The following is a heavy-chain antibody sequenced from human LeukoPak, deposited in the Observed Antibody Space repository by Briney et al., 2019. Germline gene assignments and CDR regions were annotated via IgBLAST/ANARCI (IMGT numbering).Heavy chain of an antibody. V-gene: IGHV1-8*01. CDR1: GYTFTSYD. CDR2: MNPNSGNT. CDR3: ARARMGEYGIQLLRQGRYYFDY. D-gene: IGHD2-2*01. J-gene: IGHJ4*02. Sequence: GASVEVSCKASGYTFTSYDINWVRQATGQGLEWMGWMNPNSGNTGYAQKFQGRVTMTRNTSISTAYMELSSLRSEDTAVYYCARARMGEYGIQLLRQGRYYFDYWAQGTRVTVPS.